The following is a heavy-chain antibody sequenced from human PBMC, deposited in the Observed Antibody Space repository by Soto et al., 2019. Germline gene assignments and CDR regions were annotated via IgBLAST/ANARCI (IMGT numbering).Heavy chain of an antibody. CDR3: ARDTTGTPRPLDP. Sequence: EVQLLESGGGLVQPGGSLRLSCAASGFPFNSYAMNWVRQTPGKGLEWVSSISASGSTSSLADSVKGRFTVSRDNSQNTMHWQMNSLSAEDTAIYYCARDTTGTPRPLDPWGQRTLVTVSS. J-gene: IGHJ5*02. D-gene: IGHD1-1*01. CDR1: GFPFNSYA. CDR2: ISASGSTS. V-gene: IGHV3-23*01.